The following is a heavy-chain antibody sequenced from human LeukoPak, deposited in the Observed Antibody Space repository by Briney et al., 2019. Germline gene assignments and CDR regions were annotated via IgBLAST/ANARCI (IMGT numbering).Heavy chain of an antibody. CDR2: IYYSGST. Sequence: SETLSLTCTVSGGSISSSSYYWGWIRQPPGKGREWIGSIYYSGSTYYNPSLKSRVTISVDTSKNQFSLKLSSVTAADTAVYYCARLREYRWFDPWGQGTLVTVSS. CDR1: GGSISSSSYY. CDR3: ARLREYRWFDP. D-gene: IGHD2/OR15-2a*01. J-gene: IGHJ5*02. V-gene: IGHV4-39*01.